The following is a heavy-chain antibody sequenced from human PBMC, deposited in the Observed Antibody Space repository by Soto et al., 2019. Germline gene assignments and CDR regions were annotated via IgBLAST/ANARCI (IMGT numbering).Heavy chain of an antibody. CDR1: GFTFSSYS. J-gene: IGHJ4*02. CDR2: INSDGSST. Sequence: EVQLVESGGGLVKPGGSLRLSCAASGFTFSSYSMNWVRQAPGKGLEWVSRINSDGSSTSYADSVKGRFTISRDNAKNTLYLQMNSLRAEDTAVYYCARGRIAVAGFDYWGQGTLVTVSS. D-gene: IGHD6-19*01. CDR3: ARGRIAVAGFDY. V-gene: IGHV3-74*02.